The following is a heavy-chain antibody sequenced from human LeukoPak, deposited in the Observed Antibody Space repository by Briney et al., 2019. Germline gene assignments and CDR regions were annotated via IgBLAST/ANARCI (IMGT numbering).Heavy chain of an antibody. J-gene: IGHJ6*03. CDR3: AKDAQYDYVWGSYRFKANYYMDV. D-gene: IGHD3-16*02. Sequence: PGGSLRLSCAASGFTFSSYSMNWVRQAPGKGLEWVSYISSSSSTIYYADSVKGRFTISRDNSKNTLYLQMNSLRAEDTAVYYCAKDAQYDYVWGSYRFKANYYMDVWGKGTTVTISS. CDR2: ISSSSSTI. V-gene: IGHV3-48*01. CDR1: GFTFSSYS.